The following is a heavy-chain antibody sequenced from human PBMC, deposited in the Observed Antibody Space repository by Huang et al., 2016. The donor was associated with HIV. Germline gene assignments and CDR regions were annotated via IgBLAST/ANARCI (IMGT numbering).Heavy chain of an antibody. CDR1: GASFTGNY. J-gene: IGHJ6*02. CDR2: SNESGAT. V-gene: IGHV4-34*01. CDR3: ARQWVLLDYLMGMDV. D-gene: IGHD3-3*01. Sequence: QVHLQQWGAGLLKPSEPLTLTCAVSGASFTGNYWNWIRQPPGKGLEWIGESNESGATIYNPSLESRVTISIDRSKKEFSLRLSSMTAADTAVYYCARQWVLLDYLMGMDVWGQGTTVIVSS.